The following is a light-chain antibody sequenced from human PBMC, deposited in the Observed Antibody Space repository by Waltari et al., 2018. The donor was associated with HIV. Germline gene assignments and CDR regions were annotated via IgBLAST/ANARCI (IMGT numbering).Light chain of an antibody. J-gene: IGKJ4*01. CDR3: QQYYSTPLT. CDR1: QSVLYSSNNKNY. Sequence: DIVMTQSPDSLAVSLGERATINCKSSQSVLYSSNNKNYLAWYQQKPGQPPKLLIYWASTRESGVPDRFSGSGSGTDFTPTISSLQAEDVAVYYCQQYYSTPLTFGGGTTVEIK. CDR2: WAS. V-gene: IGKV4-1*01.